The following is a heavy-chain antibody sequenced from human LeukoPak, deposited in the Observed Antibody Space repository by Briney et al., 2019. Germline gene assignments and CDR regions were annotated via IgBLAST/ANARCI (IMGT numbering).Heavy chain of an antibody. CDR3: ARRQLSGDYAGGAFDI. D-gene: IGHD4-17*01. CDR2: IYPGDSDT. Sequence: GESLKISCKGSGYSFTSYWIGWVRQMPGKGLEWMGIIYPGDSDTRYSPSFQGQVTISADKSISTAYLQWSSLKASDTAMYYCARRQLSGDYAGGAFDIWGQGTMVTVSS. J-gene: IGHJ3*02. V-gene: IGHV5-51*01. CDR1: GYSFTSYW.